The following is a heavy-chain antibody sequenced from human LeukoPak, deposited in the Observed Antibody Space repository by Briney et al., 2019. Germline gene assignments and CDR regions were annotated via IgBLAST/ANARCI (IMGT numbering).Heavy chain of an antibody. J-gene: IGHJ6*02. CDR1: GVSISSSY. Sequence: SETLSLTCAVSGVSISSSYWSWIRQPPGKGLEWIGYISYRGTTKYNPSLKSRVTISLDTSKNQVSLNLSSVTAADTAVYYCARQRGYYGMDVWGQGTTVTVSS. CDR2: ISYRGTT. D-gene: IGHD5-12*01. V-gene: IGHV4-59*01. CDR3: ARQRGYYGMDV.